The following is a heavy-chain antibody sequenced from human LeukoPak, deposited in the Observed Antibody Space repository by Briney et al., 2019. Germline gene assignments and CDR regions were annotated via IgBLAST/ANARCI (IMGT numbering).Heavy chain of an antibody. CDR2: IYSGGST. D-gene: IGHD3-22*01. CDR3: ARWSDSSGYYPFDY. V-gene: IGHV3-66*02. Sequence: PGGSLRHSCAASGFTVSSNYMSWVRQAPGKGLEWVSVIYSGGSTYYADSVKGRFTISRDNSKNTLYLQMNSLRAEDTAVYYCARWSDSSGYYPFDYWGQGTLVTVSS. CDR1: GFTVSSNY. J-gene: IGHJ4*02.